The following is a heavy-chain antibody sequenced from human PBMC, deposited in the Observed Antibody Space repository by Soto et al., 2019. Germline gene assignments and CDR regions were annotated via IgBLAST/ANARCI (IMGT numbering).Heavy chain of an antibody. Sequence: SETLSLTCTVSGGSICTSSYYWGWIRQPPGKGLEWIGSIYYTGSTHYNPSLNSRVTISVDTSKNQFSLKLSSVTAADTAVYYCASYYKHNWFDPWGQGTLVTVSS. CDR2: IYYTGST. CDR3: ASYYKHNWFDP. V-gene: IGHV4-39*01. CDR1: GGSICTSSYY. J-gene: IGHJ5*02. D-gene: IGHD3-10*01.